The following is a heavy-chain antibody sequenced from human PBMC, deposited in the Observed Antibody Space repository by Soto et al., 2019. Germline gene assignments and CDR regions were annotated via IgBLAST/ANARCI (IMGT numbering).Heavy chain of an antibody. V-gene: IGHV3-23*01. Sequence: QLLQSGGGLVQPGGSLTLSCAASGFTFGTTDMSWVRQAPGEGLEWVSTIDGSGGITYYADSVEGRFTISRDNSRNTVYLQMNSLRGDDTALYYCVKNSGWFNTWGQGALVTVYS. D-gene: IGHD3-10*01. CDR3: VKNSGWFNT. CDR1: GFTFGTTD. CDR2: IDGSGGIT. J-gene: IGHJ5*02.